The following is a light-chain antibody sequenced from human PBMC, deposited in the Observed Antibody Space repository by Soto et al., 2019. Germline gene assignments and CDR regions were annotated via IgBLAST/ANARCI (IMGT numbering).Light chain of an antibody. V-gene: IGKV3-20*01. CDR2: GAS. CDR3: QQYSSSPTYT. CDR1: QSVSSSY. J-gene: IGKJ2*01. Sequence: EIVLTQSPGTLSLSPGERATLSCRASQSVSSSYLAWYQQKPGQAPRLLIYGASSSATGSPDGFSGSGSGTDFSLTISRLEPEDFAVYYCQQYSSSPTYTFGQGTKLEIK.